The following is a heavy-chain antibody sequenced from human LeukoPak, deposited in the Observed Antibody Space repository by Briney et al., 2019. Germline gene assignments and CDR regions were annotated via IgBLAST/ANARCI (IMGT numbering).Heavy chain of an antibody. D-gene: IGHD1-1*01. CDR1: GGSISSYY. CDR2: IYYSGST. V-gene: IGHV4-59*01. J-gene: IGHJ5*02. Sequence: SETLSLTCTVSGGSISSYYWSRIRQPPGKGLEWIGYIYYSGSTNYNPSLKSRVTISVDTSKNQFSLKLSSVTAADTAVYYCAREVGTTGWFDPWGQGTLVTVSS. CDR3: AREVGTTGWFDP.